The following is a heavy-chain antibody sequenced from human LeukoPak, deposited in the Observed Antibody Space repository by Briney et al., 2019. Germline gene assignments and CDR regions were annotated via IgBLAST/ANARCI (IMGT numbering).Heavy chain of an antibody. CDR1: GGSISSSSYY. CDR3: ARFHSNFHRPDED. CDR2: IYYSGST. J-gene: IGHJ4*02. Sequence: RSSETLSLTCTVSGGSISSSSYYWGWIRQPPGKGLEWIGSIYYSGSTYYNPSLKSRVTISVDTSKNQFPLKLSSVTAADTAVYYCARFHSNFHRPDEDWGQGTLVTVSS. V-gene: IGHV4-39*01. D-gene: IGHD4-11*01.